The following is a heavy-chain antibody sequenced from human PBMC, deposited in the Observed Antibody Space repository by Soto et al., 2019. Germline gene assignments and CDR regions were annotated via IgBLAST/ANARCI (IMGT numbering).Heavy chain of an antibody. CDR2: IYGGGTT. CDR1: GFSVSSSY. J-gene: IGHJ4*02. CDR3: VKELRSGRNGGEAYC. D-gene: IGHD6-25*01. V-gene: IGHV3-66*01. Sequence: EVQLVESGGGLVQPGESLRLSCAASGFSVSSSYMSWVRQTPWKGLEWVSVIYGGGTTYYGDSVKGRFTISRDDSRNTLFLKMNSLGVDDTALYYCVKELRSGRNGGEAYCWGQGTLVTVSS.